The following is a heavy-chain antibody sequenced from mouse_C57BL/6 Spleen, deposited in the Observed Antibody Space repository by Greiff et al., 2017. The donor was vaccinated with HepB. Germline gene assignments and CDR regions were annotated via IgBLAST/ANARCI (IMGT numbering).Heavy chain of an antibody. V-gene: IGHV14-2*01. Sequence: EVQLQQSGAELVKPGASVKLSCTASGFNIKDYYMHWVKQRTEQGLEWIGRIDPEDGETKYAPTFQGKATITADTSSNTAYLQLSSLTSEDTAVYYCARRRLTGYFVYWGQGTTLTVSA. D-gene: IGHD4-1*01. CDR3: ARRRLTGYFVY. J-gene: IGHJ2*01. CDR1: GFNIKDYY. CDR2: IDPEDGET.